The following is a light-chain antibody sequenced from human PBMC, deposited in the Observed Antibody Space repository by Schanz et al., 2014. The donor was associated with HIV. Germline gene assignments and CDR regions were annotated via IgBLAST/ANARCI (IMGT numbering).Light chain of an antibody. V-gene: IGKV3-20*01. CDR2: GAS. J-gene: IGKJ3*01. CDR3: QQYGSSPPFT. CDR1: QSVSRN. Sequence: EIVMTQSPATLSVSPGERATLSCRASQSVSRNLAWYQQKPGQAPRLLIYGASSRATGIPDRFSGSGSGTDFTLTISRLEPEDFAVYYCQQYGSSPPFTFGPGTKVDIK.